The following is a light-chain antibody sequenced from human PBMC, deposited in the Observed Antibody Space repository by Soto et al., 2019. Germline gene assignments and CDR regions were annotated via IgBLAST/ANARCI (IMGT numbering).Light chain of an antibody. V-gene: IGKV1-39*01. CDR1: QSISSY. J-gene: IGKJ1*01. Sequence: DIQSTQPPPTLSASVGDRVTMTSRASQSISSYLNWYQQKPGKAPKLLIYAASSLQSGVPSRFSGSGSGTDFTLTISSLQPEDFATYYCQQSYSTPWTFGQGTKVDIK. CDR3: QQSYSTPWT. CDR2: AAS.